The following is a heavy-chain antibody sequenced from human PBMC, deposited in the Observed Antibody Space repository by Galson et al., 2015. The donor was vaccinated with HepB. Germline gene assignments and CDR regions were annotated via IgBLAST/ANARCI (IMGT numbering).Heavy chain of an antibody. CDR3: ARGEYSSSDLIYYYGMDV. CDR2: IIPIFGTA. Sequence: SVKVSCKASGGTFSSYAISWVRQAPGQGLEWMGGIIPIFGTATYAQKFQGRVTITADKSTSTAYMELSSLRSEDTAVYYCARGEYSSSDLIYYYGMDVWGQGTTVTVSS. V-gene: IGHV1-69*06. J-gene: IGHJ6*02. D-gene: IGHD6-6*01. CDR1: GGTFSSYA.